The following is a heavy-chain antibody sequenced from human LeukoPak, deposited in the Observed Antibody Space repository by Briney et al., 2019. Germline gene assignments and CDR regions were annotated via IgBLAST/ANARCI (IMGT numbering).Heavy chain of an antibody. D-gene: IGHD6-19*01. CDR1: GYTFTSYG. J-gene: IGHJ3*01. Sequence: ASVKVSCKGSGYTFTSYGISWVRQAPGQGLEWMGWISGYNDNTKYAQKLQGRVTMTTATSTSTAYMELRSLRSDDTAVYYCARNSSSSYGDTIDFWGQGTMVTVSS. CDR3: ARNSSSSYGDTIDF. V-gene: IGHV1-18*01. CDR2: ISGYNDNT.